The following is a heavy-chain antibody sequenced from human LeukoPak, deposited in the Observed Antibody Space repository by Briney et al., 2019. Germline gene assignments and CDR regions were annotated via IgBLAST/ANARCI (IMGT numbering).Heavy chain of an antibody. CDR2: IYYSGST. D-gene: IGHD5-18*01. V-gene: IGHV4-31*03. J-gene: IGHJ4*02. CDR3: ARGYSYGPPLGY. Sequence: PSQTLSLTCTVSGGSISSGGYYWSWIRQHPGKGLEWIGYIYYSGSTYYNPSLKSRVTISVDTSKNQFSPKLSSVTAADTAVYYCARGYSYGPPLGYWGQGTLVTVSS. CDR1: GGSISSGGYY.